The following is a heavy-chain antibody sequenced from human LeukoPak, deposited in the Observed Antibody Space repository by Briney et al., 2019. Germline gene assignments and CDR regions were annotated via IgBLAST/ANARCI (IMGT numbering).Heavy chain of an antibody. CDR2: IKRDGSGA. CDR1: GFTFSFNS. Sequence: GGSLRLSCAASGFTFSFNSMHWVRQGPGKGLVWVSRIKRDGSGATYADSVKGRVTISRDNAKNTLYLQMNSLRAEDTAVYYCARSNGFGMAVWGQGTTVTVSS. CDR3: ARSNGFGMAV. D-gene: IGHD2-8*01. V-gene: IGHV3-74*01. J-gene: IGHJ6*01.